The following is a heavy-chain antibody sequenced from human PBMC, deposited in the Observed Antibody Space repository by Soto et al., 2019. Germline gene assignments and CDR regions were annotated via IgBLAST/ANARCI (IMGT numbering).Heavy chain of an antibody. CDR2: ISGSGGST. CDR1: GFTFSSYA. Sequence: PGGALRLSCSSSGFTFSSYAMTSVRQARGQGLEWVSAISGSGGSTYYADSVKGRFTISRDNSKNTLYLQMNSLRAEDTAVYYCAKDGDEEVVAAIVNWFDPWGQGTLVTVSS. CDR3: AKDGDEEVVAAIVNWFDP. J-gene: IGHJ5*02. V-gene: IGHV3-23*01. D-gene: IGHD2-15*01.